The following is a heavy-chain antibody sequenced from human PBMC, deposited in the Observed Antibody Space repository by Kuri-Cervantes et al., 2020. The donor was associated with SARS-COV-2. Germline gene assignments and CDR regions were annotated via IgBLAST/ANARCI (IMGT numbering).Heavy chain of an antibody. CDR3: ARESRLGSGSYYSVDY. V-gene: IGHV1-46*01. Sequence: ASVKVSCKASGYTFTSYYMHWVRQAPGQGLEWMGIINPSGGSTSYAQKLQGRVTMTRDTSTSTVYMELSSLRSEDTAVYYCARESRLGSGSYYSVDYWGQGTLVTVSS. J-gene: IGHJ4*02. CDR2: INPSGGST. D-gene: IGHD1-26*01. CDR1: GYTFTSYY.